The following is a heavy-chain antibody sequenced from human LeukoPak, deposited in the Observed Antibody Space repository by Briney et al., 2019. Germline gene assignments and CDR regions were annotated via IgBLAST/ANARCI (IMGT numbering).Heavy chain of an antibody. Sequence: GESLKISCKGSGYSFTSYWIGWVRQMPGKGLEWMGIIHPGDSDTRYSPSFQGQATISADKSISTAYLQWSSLKASDTAIYYCARAGTYYYYHMDVWGKGTTVTVFS. CDR1: GYSFTSYW. D-gene: IGHD6-19*01. CDR2: IHPGDSDT. V-gene: IGHV5-51*03. CDR3: ARAGTYYYYHMDV. J-gene: IGHJ6*03.